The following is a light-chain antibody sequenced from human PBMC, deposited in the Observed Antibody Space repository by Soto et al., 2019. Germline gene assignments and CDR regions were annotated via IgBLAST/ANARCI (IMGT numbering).Light chain of an antibody. V-gene: IGKV3-11*01. CDR2: DAS. CDR1: QSVSSY. J-gene: IGKJ4*01. Sequence: EIVLTQSPATLSLSTGARATLSCRASQSVSSYLAWYQQKPGQAPRLLIYDASNRATGIPARFSGSGSVTDFTLTISSLEPEDGAGYYDQQRSKWPWRLTFGGGTKVEIK. CDR3: QQRSKWPWRLT.